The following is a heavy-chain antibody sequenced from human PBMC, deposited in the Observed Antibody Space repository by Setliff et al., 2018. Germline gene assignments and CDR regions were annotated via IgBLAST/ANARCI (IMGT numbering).Heavy chain of an antibody. D-gene: IGHD3-10*01. CDR1: GYTFTNYG. J-gene: IGHJ4*02. CDR2: INPGGLSS. V-gene: IGHV1-46*01. CDR3: AKTQFGSGSYFYDY. Sequence: ASVKVSCKASGYTFTNYGINWVRQAPGQGLEWMGIINPGGLSSSSTQKFEGRVTMTRDTSTSTVYMELSSLKTDDTAVYYCAKTQFGSGSYFYDYWGQGTLVTVSS.